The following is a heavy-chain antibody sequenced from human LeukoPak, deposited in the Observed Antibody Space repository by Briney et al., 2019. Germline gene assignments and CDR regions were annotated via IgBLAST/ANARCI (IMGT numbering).Heavy chain of an antibody. CDR1: GGSFSGYY. CDR2: INHSGST. J-gene: IGHJ4*01. CDR3: ARKAAYCSSTTAANEGFDY. D-gene: IGHD2-2*01. Sequence: KPSETLSLTCAVYGGSFSGYYWSWIRQPPGKGLEWIGEINHSGSTNYNPSLKSRVTISVDTSKNQFSLKLSSVTAADTAVYYRARKAAYCSSTTAANEGFDYWGHGTLVTVSS. V-gene: IGHV4-34*01.